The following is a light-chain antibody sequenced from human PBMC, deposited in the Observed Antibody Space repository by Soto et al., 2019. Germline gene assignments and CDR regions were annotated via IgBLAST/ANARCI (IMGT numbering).Light chain of an antibody. CDR3: QQRSNTFT. V-gene: IGKV3D-20*02. Sequence: EIVLTHSPGILSLSPGERASLSCGASQSISSSFLAWYQQKPGQAPRLLIYGASSRATGIPDRFSGTGSETDFTLTITRLEPEDFAVYYCQQRSNTFTFGPGTKVDIK. CDR2: GAS. J-gene: IGKJ3*01. CDR1: QSISSSF.